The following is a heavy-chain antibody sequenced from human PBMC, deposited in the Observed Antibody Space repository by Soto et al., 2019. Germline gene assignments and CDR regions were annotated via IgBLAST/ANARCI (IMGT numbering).Heavy chain of an antibody. CDR1: GDSVSSNTAA. V-gene: IGHV6-1*01. Sequence: LSQTLSLTCIISGDSVSSNTAAWNWIRQSPSRGLEWLGRTYYKSKWYNDYAVSVKSRITFNPDTSKNQFSLQLNSVIPDDTAVNYCARARVELIYYHYYLDVWGQGTTVTVSS. D-gene: IGHD1-1*01. CDR2: TYYKSKWYN. CDR3: ARARVELIYYHYYLDV. J-gene: IGHJ6*03.